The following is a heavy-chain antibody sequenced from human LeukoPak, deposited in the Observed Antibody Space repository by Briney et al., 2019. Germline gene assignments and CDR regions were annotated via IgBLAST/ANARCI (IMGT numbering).Heavy chain of an antibody. Sequence: ASVKVSCKTSGYFFTNYDISWVRQATGQGLEWMGWMNPSTGDTGYAQKFQGRVTITRSTSISTAYMELTSLRSEDTAVYYCARSLYDTTGYWFDYWGQGTLVTVSS. J-gene: IGHJ5*01. V-gene: IGHV1-8*01. D-gene: IGHD3-22*01. CDR1: GYFFTNYD. CDR2: MNPSTGDT. CDR3: ARSLYDTTGYWFDY.